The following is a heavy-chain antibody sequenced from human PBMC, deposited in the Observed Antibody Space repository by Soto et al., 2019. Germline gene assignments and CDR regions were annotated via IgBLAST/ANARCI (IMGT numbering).Heavy chain of an antibody. CDR1: GVTVSTNG. V-gene: IGHV3-23*01. CDR3: APGRMPTVRVGLDY. Sequence: EVQLLESGGGLEQPGGSLRLSCAASGVTVSTNGMTWVRQAPGKGLEWVSTISGGGNTYYADAVKGRFSISRDNSKNTLFVTLISLRVDDTDISYCAPGRMPTVRVGLDYLGQGDLVTVSA. CDR2: ISGGGNT. J-gene: IGHJ4*02. D-gene: IGHD1-1*01.